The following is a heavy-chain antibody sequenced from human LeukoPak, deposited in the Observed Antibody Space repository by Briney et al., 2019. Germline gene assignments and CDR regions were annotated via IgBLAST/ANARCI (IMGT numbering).Heavy chain of an antibody. V-gene: IGHV4-34*01. CDR2: IDNNGIT. D-gene: IGHD1-26*01. CDR3: ARGGGGAKAFYFDY. CDR1: GESFSGNF. J-gene: IGHJ4*02. Sequence: PSETLSLTCAGSGESFSGNFWTWIPQSPGKVLEWIGEIDNNGITNYNPSLKSRVTMSVDTTRKRFSLRLTSESAADTGVYYCARGGGGAKAFYFDYWGQGSLVTVSS.